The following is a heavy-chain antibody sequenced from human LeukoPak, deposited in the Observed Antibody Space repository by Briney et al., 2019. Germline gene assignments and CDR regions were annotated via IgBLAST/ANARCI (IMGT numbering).Heavy chain of an antibody. CDR1: GFTFSSYA. CDR2: ISGSGGST. V-gene: IGHV3-23*01. CDR3: AKIVRYYYDSSGYRGYFDY. Sequence: GASLRLSCAASGFTFSSYAMSWVRQAPGKGLEWVSAISGSGGSTYYADSVEGRLTISRDNSKNTLYLQMNSLRAEDTAVYYCAKIVRYYYDSSGYRGYFDYWGQGTLVTVSS. J-gene: IGHJ4*02. D-gene: IGHD3-22*01.